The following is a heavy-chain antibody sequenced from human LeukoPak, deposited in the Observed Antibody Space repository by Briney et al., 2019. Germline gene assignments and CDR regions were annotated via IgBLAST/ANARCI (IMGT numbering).Heavy chain of an antibody. V-gene: IGHV4-59*01. J-gene: IGHJ3*02. CDR3: ARDGGGGGSHAFDI. D-gene: IGHD1-26*01. CDR1: GGSISSYN. Sequence: PETLCLTCTVSGGSISSYNWSWIRQPPGEGLEWIGYIYYSVSTNYNPSLKSRVTISVDTTTNQFSLKLSSVTAADTAVYYCARDGGGGGSHAFDIWGRGTMVTVSS. CDR2: IYYSVST.